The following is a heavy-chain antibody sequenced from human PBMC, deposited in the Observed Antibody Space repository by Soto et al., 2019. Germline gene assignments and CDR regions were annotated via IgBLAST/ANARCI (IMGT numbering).Heavy chain of an antibody. CDR3: ARGPRAPPPHDYGMDV. V-gene: IGHV3-23*01. Sequence: EVQLLESGGGLVQPGGSQRHSCAASGFTFSSHVMNWVRQAPGKGLEWVAAISGGGGTTFYGDSVEGRFTMSRDNSKNTLFLQMNSLRAEDTAVYYCARGPRAPPPHDYGMDVWGQGTTVTVSS. J-gene: IGHJ6*02. CDR1: GFTFSSHV. CDR2: ISGGGGTT.